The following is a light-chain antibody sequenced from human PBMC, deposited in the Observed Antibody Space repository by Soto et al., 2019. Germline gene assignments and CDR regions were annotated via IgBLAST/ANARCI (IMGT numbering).Light chain of an antibody. CDR3: SSYAGYSTSVV. CDR2: EAN. J-gene: IGLJ2*01. V-gene: IGLV2-23*01. CDR1: SSDVGGYNY. Sequence: QSALTQPASVSGSPGQSITISCTGTSSDVGGYNYVSWYQQHPGKAPKLMIYEANKRPSGVSNRFSGSKSGNTASLTISGLQPEDEAEYHCSSYAGYSTSVVFGGGTKLTVL.